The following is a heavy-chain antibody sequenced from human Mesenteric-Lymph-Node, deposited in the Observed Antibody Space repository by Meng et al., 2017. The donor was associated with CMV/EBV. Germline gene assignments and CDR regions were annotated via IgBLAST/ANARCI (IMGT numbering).Heavy chain of an antibody. CDR3: ARVRSSVLRYFDWSPDYVFDY. D-gene: IGHD3-9*01. V-gene: IGHV3-74*01. J-gene: IGHJ4*02. CDR2: INSDGSRT. CDR1: CYW. Sequence: CYWMHWVRQAPGKGLVWVSRINSDGSRTSYADSVKGRFTISRDNAKNTLYLQMNSLRAEDTAVYYCARVRSSVLRYFDWSPDYVFDYWGQGTLVTVSS.